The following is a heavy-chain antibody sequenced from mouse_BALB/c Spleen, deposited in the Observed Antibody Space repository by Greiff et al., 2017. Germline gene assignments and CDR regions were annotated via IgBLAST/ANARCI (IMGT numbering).Heavy chain of an antibody. CDR3: ARSYYGGDGYAMDY. Sequence: VHVKQSGAELVKPGASVKLSCTASGFYIKDTYMHWVKQRPEQGLEWIGRIDPANGNTKYDPKFQGKATITADTSSNTAYLQLSSLTSEDTAVYYCARSYYGGDGYAMDYWGQGTSVTVSS. CDR1: GFYIKDTY. V-gene: IGHV14-3*02. J-gene: IGHJ4*01. CDR2: IDPANGNT. D-gene: IGHD1-1*02.